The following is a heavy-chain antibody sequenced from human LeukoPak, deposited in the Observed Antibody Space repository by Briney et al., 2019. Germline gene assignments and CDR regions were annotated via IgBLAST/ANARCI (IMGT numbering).Heavy chain of an antibody. J-gene: IGHJ4*02. CDR1: GFAFSSYW. Sequence: PGGSLRLSCAASGFAFSSYWMHRVRQGPGKGLVWVSRINTDGSSTTYADSVKGRFAISRDNAKNTLYLQMNSLRAEDTAMYYCARAANSGNYLFDYWGQGTLVTVSS. CDR2: INTDGSST. D-gene: IGHD1-26*01. CDR3: ARAANSGNYLFDY. V-gene: IGHV3-74*01.